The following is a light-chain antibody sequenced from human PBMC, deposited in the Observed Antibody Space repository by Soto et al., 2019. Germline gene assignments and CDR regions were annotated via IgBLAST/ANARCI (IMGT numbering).Light chain of an antibody. Sequence: QSVLTQPASVSGSPGQSITISCTGTSSDIGIFNYVSWYQQHPGKAPKLIIYEVTNRPSGVSYRFSGSKSGSTASLNSYGLQADDEADYYCSSYTSSSALGVFGGGTKLTVL. J-gene: IGLJ3*02. CDR1: SSDIGIFNY. V-gene: IGLV2-14*01. CDR3: SSYTSSSALGV. CDR2: EVT.